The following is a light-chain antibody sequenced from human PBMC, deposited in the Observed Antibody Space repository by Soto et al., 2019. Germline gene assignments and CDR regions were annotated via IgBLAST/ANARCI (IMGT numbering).Light chain of an antibody. CDR2: EVN. CDR3: SSYTSNSPVV. J-gene: IGLJ2*01. Sequence: QSVLTQPASVSGSPGQSITMSCTGTSSDVGGSNYVSWYQHHPGKAPKLMIYEVNNRPSGVSNRFSGSKSGNTASLTISGLQAEDEADYYCSSYTSNSPVVFGGGTKLTVL. V-gene: IGLV2-14*01. CDR1: SSDVGGSNY.